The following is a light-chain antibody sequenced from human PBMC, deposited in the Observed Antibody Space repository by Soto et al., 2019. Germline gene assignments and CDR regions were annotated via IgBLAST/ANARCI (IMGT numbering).Light chain of an antibody. CDR1: SSDVGGYNY. CDR3: CSYAGSYTHVV. V-gene: IGLV2-11*01. J-gene: IGLJ2*01. Sequence: QSALTQPRSVSGSPGQSVTISCTGTSSDVGGYNYVSWFQQHPGKAPKLMIYDVTKRPSGVPDRFSGSKSDNAASLTISGLQAEDECDYYCCSYAGSYTHVVFGGGTKVTVL. CDR2: DVT.